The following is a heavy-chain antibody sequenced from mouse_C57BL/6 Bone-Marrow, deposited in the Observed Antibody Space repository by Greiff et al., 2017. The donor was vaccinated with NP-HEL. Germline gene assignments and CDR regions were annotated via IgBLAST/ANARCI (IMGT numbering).Heavy chain of an antibody. J-gene: IGHJ1*03. V-gene: IGHV1-50*01. Sequence: QVQLQQPGAELVKPGASVKLSCKASGYTFTSYWMQWEKQRPGQGLEWIGEIDPSDSYTNYNQKFKGKATLTVDTSSSTAYMQLSSLTSEDSAVYYCARGDITTVAPSYWYFDVWGTGTTVTVSS. CDR1: GYTFTSYW. D-gene: IGHD1-1*01. CDR2: IDPSDSYT. CDR3: ARGDITTVAPSYWYFDV.